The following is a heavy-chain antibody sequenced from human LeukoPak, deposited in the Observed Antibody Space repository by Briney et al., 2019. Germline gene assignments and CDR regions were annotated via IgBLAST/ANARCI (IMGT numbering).Heavy chain of an antibody. CDR2: IYYSGST. J-gene: IGHJ6*02. D-gene: IGHD2-2*01. CDR1: GGSISSGDYY. CDR3: ARDKIVVVPAAYYYYYYGMDV. V-gene: IGHV4-30-4*01. Sequence: SETLSLTCTVSGGSISSGDYYWSWIRQPPGKGLEWIGYIYYSGSTYYSPSLKSRVTISVDTSKNQFSLKLSSVTAADTAVYYCARDKIVVVPAAYYYYYYGMDVWGQGTTATVSS.